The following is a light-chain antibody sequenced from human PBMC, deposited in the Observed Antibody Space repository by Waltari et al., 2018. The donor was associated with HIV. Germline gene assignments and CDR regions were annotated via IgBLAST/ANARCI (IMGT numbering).Light chain of an antibody. J-gene: IGLJ3*02. CDR3: SSYTSSSTLV. CDR2: EVT. V-gene: IGLV2-14*01. CDR1: TSDIGGYHY. Sequence: QSALTQPASVSGSPGQSITISCTGTTSDIGGYHYVSWYQQHPGKAPKLIIYEVTYRPSGFSNRFSASKSGNTASLTISGLQAEDEADYYCSSYTSSSTLVFGGGTKLTVL.